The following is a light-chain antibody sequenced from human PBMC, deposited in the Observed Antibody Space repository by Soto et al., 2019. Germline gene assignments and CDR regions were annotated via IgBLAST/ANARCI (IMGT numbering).Light chain of an antibody. CDR3: QQSYRTPVT. J-gene: IGKJ4*01. Sequence: DIQMTQPPSSLSASVGDRVTITCRASQSISSYLNWYQQKPGKAPKLLIYAASSLQSGVPSRFSGSGSGTDFTLTISSLQPEDFATYYCQQSYRTPVTFGGGTKVDIK. CDR2: AAS. V-gene: IGKV1-39*01. CDR1: QSISSY.